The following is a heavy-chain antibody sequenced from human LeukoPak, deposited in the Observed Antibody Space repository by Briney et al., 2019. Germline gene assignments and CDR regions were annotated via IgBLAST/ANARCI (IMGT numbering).Heavy chain of an antibody. J-gene: IGHJ4*02. D-gene: IGHD5-12*01. Sequence: LAGGSLRLSCAASGFTFSSYWMHWVRQAPWKGLVWVSRINSDGSSTSYADSVKGRFTISRDNAKNTLYLQMNSLRAEDTAVYYCAREVLWGYAIGEETFDYWGQGTLVTVSS. V-gene: IGHV3-74*01. CDR3: AREVLWGYAIGEETFDY. CDR1: GFTFSSYW. CDR2: INSDGSST.